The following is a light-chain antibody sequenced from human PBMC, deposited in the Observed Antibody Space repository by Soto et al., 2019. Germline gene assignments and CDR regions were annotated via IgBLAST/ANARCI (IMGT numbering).Light chain of an antibody. V-gene: IGLV2-14*01. CDR1: NSDVGIYNY. CDR2: EVS. J-gene: IGLJ2*01. Sequence: QSALTQPASVSGSPGQSITIPCTGTNSDVGIYNYVSWYQHHPGKAPKLMIYEVSNRPSGVSDRFSGSKSGNTASLTISGLQAEDEADYYCSSYTNSGTLVFGGGTKLTVL. CDR3: SSYTNSGTLV.